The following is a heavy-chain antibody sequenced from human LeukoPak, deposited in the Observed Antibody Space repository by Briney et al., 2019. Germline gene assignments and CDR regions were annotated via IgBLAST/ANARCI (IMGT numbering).Heavy chain of an antibody. J-gene: IGHJ4*02. Sequence: GGSLRLSCAASGFTFSSYSMNWVRQAPGKGLEWVSSISSSSSYIYYADPVKGRFTISRDNAKNSLYLQMNSLRAEDTAVYYCVRDRPTTPFDYWGQGTLVTVSS. D-gene: IGHD4-17*01. CDR2: ISSSSSYI. CDR1: GFTFSSYS. CDR3: VRDRPTTPFDY. V-gene: IGHV3-21*01.